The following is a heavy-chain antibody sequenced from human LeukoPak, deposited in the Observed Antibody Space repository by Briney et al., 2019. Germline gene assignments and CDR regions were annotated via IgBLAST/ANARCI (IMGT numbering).Heavy chain of an antibody. V-gene: IGHV3-48*01. CDR2: ITTASSPI. D-gene: IGHD5-12*01. J-gene: IGHJ5*02. CDR3: ARDNAGYDS. CDR1: GFTFSTYN. Sequence: PGGSLRLSCAASGFTFSTYNMNWVRQAPGKGLEWVSYITTASSPIYYADSVKGRFTVSRDNAKNSLYLQMHSLRVEDTAVYYCARDNAGYDSWGQGTLVTVSS.